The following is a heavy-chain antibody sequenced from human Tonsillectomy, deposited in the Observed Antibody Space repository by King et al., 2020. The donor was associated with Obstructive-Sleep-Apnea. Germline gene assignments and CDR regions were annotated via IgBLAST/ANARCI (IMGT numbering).Heavy chain of an antibody. CDR3: ARGWGSFDY. CDR2: ICYSGNT. CDR1: GVSIRSSSYY. V-gene: IGHV4-39*07. D-gene: IGHD3-16*01. J-gene: IGHJ4*02. Sequence: LQLQESGPGLVKPSETLSLTCTVSGVSIRSSSYYWGWIRQPPGKGLEWIGSICYSGNTYYNPSLKSRVTISVDTSKNQFSLTLSSVTAADTAVYYCARGWGSFDYWGQGTLVTVSS.